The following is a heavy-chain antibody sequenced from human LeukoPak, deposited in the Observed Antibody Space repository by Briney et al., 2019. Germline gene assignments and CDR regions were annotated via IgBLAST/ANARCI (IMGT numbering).Heavy chain of an antibody. D-gene: IGHD3-10*01. CDR2: IYYSGST. J-gene: IGHJ6*02. CDR3: ARDGVRFGYYGMDV. CDR1: GGSISSHY. V-gene: IGHV4-59*11. Sequence: SETLSLTCTVSGGSISSHYWSWIRQPPGKGLEWIGYIYYSGSTNYNPSLKSRVTISVDTSKNQFSLKLSSVTAADTAVYYCARDGVRFGYYGMDVWGQGTTVTVSS.